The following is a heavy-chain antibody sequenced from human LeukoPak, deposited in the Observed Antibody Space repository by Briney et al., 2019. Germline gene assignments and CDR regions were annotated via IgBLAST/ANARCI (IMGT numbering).Heavy chain of an antibody. CDR1: GGSISNYY. CDR3: AGDLVGATFDY. V-gene: IGHV4-59*01. Sequence: SETLSLTCTVSGGSISNYYWSWIRQPPGKGLEWIGYIYYSGSTNYNPSLKSRVTISVDTSKNQFSLKLSFVTAADTAVYYCAGDLVGATFDYWGQGTLVTVSS. CDR2: IYYSGST. J-gene: IGHJ4*02. D-gene: IGHD1-26*01.